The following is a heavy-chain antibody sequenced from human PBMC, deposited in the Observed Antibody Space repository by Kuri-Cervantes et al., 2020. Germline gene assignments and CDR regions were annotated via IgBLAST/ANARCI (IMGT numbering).Heavy chain of an antibody. J-gene: IGHJ6*02. CDR3: ARDAGATGYYYYGMDV. CDR1: GFTFSSYA. D-gene: IGHD1-26*01. CDR2: ISYDGSNK. Sequence: LSLTCAASGFTFSSYAMHWVRQAPGKGLEWVAVISYDGSNKYYADSVKGRFTISRDNAKNSLYLQMNSLRAEDTAVYYCARDAGATGYYYYGMDVWGQGTTVTVSS. V-gene: IGHV3-30-3*01.